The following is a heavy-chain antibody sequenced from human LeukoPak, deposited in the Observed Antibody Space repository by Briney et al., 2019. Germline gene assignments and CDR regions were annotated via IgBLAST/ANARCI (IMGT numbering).Heavy chain of an antibody. CDR1: GHTFSTYF. J-gene: IGHJ4*02. Sequence: ASVKASCKASGHTFSTYFLHWVRQAPGQGLEWMGIINPSGGNTSYAQKFQGRVTMTRNTSISTAYMELSSLRSEDTAVYYCARGYTIFGVVIISSVTNFDYWGQGTLVTVSS. CDR2: INPSGGNT. CDR3: ARGYTIFGVVIISSVTNFDY. V-gene: IGHV1-46*01. D-gene: IGHD3-3*01.